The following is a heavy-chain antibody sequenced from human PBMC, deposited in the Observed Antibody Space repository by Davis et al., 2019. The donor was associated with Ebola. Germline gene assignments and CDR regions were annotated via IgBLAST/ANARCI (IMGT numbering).Heavy chain of an antibody. V-gene: IGHV5-51*01. CDR2: VYPGYSDT. CDR1: GYSFTDHW. CDR3: ARPGISSGWSYYFDY. D-gene: IGHD6-19*01. Sequence: GESLKISCKGSGYSFTDHWIGWVRQMPGKGLEWMGIVYPGYSDTSYNPSFRGQVTISADRSISTAYLQWSSLKASDTAMYSCARPGISSGWSYYFDYWGQGTLVTVSS. J-gene: IGHJ4*02.